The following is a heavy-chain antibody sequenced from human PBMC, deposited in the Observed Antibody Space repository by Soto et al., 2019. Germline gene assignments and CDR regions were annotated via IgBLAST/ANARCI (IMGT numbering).Heavy chain of an antibody. V-gene: IGHV4-59*01. CDR1: GGSISNFY. D-gene: IGHD6-19*01. CDR2: IYYTGTT. Sequence: PSETLSLTCTVSGGSISNFYWTWIRQPPGKGLEWIGYIYYTGTTNYSPSLKSRITMSVDTSQDHFSLTLRSVTAADTAVYFCARGGWTHDYWGPGTLVTVSS. CDR3: ARGGWTHDY. J-gene: IGHJ4*02.